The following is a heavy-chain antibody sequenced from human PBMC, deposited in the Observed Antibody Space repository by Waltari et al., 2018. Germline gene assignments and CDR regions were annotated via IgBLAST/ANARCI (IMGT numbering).Heavy chain of an antibody. J-gene: IGHJ4*02. CDR2: IYHSGST. V-gene: IGHV4-4*02. CDR3: AREPPLITIFGGDRGTNFDY. D-gene: IGHD3-3*01. Sequence: QVQLQESGPGLVKPSGTLSLTCAVSGGSISSSNWWSWVRPPPGKGLEWIGEIYHSGSTNYNPSLKSRVTISVDKSKNQFSLKLSSVTAADTAVYYCAREPPLITIFGGDRGTNFDYWGQGTLVTVSS. CDR1: GGSISSSNW.